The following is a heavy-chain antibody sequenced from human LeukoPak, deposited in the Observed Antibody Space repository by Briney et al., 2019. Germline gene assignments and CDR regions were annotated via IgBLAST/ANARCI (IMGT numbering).Heavy chain of an antibody. CDR3: AKDYYDSSGYYYFTLGY. V-gene: IGHV3-23*01. CDR2: ISGSGGST. CDR1: GFTFSSYA. D-gene: IGHD3-22*01. J-gene: IGHJ4*02. Sequence: GGSLRLSCAASGFTFSSYAMSWVRQAPGKGLEWVSAISGSGGSTYYADSVKGRFTISRDNSKNTLYLQMNSLRAEDTAVYYCAKDYYDSSGYYYFTLGYRGQGTLVTVSS.